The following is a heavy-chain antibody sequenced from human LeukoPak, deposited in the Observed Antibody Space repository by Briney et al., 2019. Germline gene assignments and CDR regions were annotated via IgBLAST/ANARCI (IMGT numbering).Heavy chain of an antibody. J-gene: IGHJ4*02. CDR2: ISGSGGST. CDR3: AKDNGDYVGYFDY. CDR1: GFTFSSYA. V-gene: IGHV3-23*01. Sequence: GRSLRLSCAASGFTFSSYAMSWVRQAPGKGLEWVSVISGSGGSTFYADSVKGRFTISRDNSKNTLYLQMNSLRAEDTAVYYCAKDNGDYVGYFDYWGQGTLVTVSS. D-gene: IGHD4-17*01.